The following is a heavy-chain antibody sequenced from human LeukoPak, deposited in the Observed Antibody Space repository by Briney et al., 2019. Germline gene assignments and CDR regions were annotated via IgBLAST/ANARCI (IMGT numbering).Heavy chain of an antibody. CDR2: IYYSGST. J-gene: IGHJ4*02. Sequence: PSETLSLTCTVSGGSISSSSYYWGWIRQPPGKGLEWIGSIYYSGSTYYNPSLKSRVTISVDTSKNQFSLKLSSVTAADTAVYYCARFPGCGGDCAPEEGGYYFDYWGQGTLVTVSS. V-gene: IGHV4-39*01. D-gene: IGHD2-21*02. CDR1: GGSISSSSYY. CDR3: ARFPGCGGDCAPEEGGYYFDY.